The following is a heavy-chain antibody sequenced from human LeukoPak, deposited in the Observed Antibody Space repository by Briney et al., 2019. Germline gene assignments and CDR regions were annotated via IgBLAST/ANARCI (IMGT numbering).Heavy chain of an antibody. D-gene: IGHD3/OR15-3a*01. CDR1: GYSISSGYY. CDR2: IYHSGST. V-gene: IGHV4-38-2*02. Sequence: NPSETLSLTCTVSGYSISSGYYWGWIRQPPGKGLEWIGSIYHSGSTYYNPSLKSRVTISVDTSKNQFSLRLSSVTAADTAVYFCARGLDANDWSDTFDIWGQGTMVTVSS. J-gene: IGHJ3*02. CDR3: ARGLDANDWSDTFDI.